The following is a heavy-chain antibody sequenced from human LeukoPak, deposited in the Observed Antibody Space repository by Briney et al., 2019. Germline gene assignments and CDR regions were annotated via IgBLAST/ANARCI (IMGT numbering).Heavy chain of an antibody. CDR1: GGSIIGSY. CDR2: VYNTVDM. V-gene: IGHV4-59*01. D-gene: IGHD3-22*01. J-gene: IGHJ4*02. CDR3: ARSRNYDSSGYNPTHYFDS. Sequence: SETLSLTCSVSGGSIIGSYWTWIRQSPGKGLEWIGYVYNTVDMNYNPSLQSRVTLSVDMSKNHVSLRLNSVTAADTAIYYCARSRNYDSSGYNPTHYFDSWGQGALVTVSS.